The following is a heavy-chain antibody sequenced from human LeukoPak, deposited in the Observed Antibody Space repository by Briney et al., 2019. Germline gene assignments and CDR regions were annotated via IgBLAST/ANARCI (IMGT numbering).Heavy chain of an antibody. V-gene: IGHV3-30*04. CDR3: ARARAFDY. CDR1: GFTFSSYA. Sequence: GGSLRLSCAASGFTFSSYAMHWVRQAPGKGLEWVAVIPYDGSNKYYADSVKGRFTISRDNSKNTLYLQMNGLRAEDTAVYYCARARAFDYWGQGTLVTVSS. CDR2: IPYDGSNK. J-gene: IGHJ4*02.